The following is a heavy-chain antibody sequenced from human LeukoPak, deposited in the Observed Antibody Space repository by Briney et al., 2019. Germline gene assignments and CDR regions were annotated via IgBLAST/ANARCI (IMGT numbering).Heavy chain of an antibody. V-gene: IGHV3-23*01. D-gene: IGHD4-23*01. CDR1: GFTFSSYA. J-gene: IGHJ4*02. CDR2: IGGSGGDT. Sequence: GGSLRLFCAASGFTFSSYAMSWVRQAPGKGLEWVAVIGGSGGDTFYADSVKGRFTISRDNSKNTLYLQMNNLRAEDTAVYYCAKGVGAGNSVYFDYWGQGTLVTVSS. CDR3: AKGVGAGNSVYFDY.